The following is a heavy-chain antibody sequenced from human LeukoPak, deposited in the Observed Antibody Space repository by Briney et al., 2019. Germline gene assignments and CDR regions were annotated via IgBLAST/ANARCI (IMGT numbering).Heavy chain of an antibody. V-gene: IGHV4-39*07. Sequence: SETLSLTCTVSGGSISSSSYYWGWIRQPPGTGLEWIGSIYYSGSTNYNPSLKSRVTISVDTSKNQFSLKLSSVTAADTAVYYCASHAGYDSSGYPLTFDYWGQGTLVTVSS. CDR2: IYYSGST. CDR1: GGSISSSSYY. CDR3: ASHAGYDSSGYPLTFDY. D-gene: IGHD3-22*01. J-gene: IGHJ4*02.